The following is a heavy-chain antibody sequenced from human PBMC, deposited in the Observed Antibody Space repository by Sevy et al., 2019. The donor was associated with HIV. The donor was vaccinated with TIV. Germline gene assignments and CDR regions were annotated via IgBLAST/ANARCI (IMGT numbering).Heavy chain of an antibody. Sequence: GGSLRLSCAASGFTFSSYGMHWVRQAPGKGLEWVAVIWYDGSNKYYADSVKGRFTISRDNSKNTLYLQMNSLRAEDTAVYYCASYGGSYFSKSDAFYIWGQGTMVTVSS. CDR3: ASYGGSYFSKSDAFYI. V-gene: IGHV3-33*01. D-gene: IGHD1-26*01. CDR1: GFTFSSYG. J-gene: IGHJ3*02. CDR2: IWYDGSNK.